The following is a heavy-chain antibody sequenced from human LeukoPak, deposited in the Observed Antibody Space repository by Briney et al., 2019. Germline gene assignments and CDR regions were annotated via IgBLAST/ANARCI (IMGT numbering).Heavy chain of an antibody. CDR1: GFTFSGSA. CDR2: IRSKANSYAT. CDR3: TSLHSTVTPTGYFQH. Sequence: SGGSLRLSCAASGFTFSGSAMHWVRQASGKGLEWVGRIRSKANSYATAYAASVKGRFTISRDDSKNTAYLQMNSLKTEDTAVYYCTSLHSTVTPTGYFQHWGQGTLVTVSS. D-gene: IGHD4-17*01. V-gene: IGHV3-73*01. J-gene: IGHJ1*01.